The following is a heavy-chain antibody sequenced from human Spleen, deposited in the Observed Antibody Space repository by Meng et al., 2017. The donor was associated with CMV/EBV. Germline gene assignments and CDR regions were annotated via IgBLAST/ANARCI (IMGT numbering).Heavy chain of an antibody. Sequence: ASVKVSCKTSGYTFSNYGISWVRQAPGQGLEWMGWISAYNGKTNYAEKLQGRVAMTTDTATTTAYMELRSLRSDDTAIYYCARGVGKRTVSSYFDYWGQGTQVTVSS. V-gene: IGHV1-18*01. CDR1: GYTFSNYG. J-gene: IGHJ4*02. D-gene: IGHD5/OR15-5a*01. CDR2: ISAYNGKT. CDR3: ARGVGKRTVSSYFDY.